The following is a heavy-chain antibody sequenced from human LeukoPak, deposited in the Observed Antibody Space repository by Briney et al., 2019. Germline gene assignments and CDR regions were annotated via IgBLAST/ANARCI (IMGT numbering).Heavy chain of an antibody. CDR3: ARWDY. CDR2: INHSGST. CDR1: GGSFSGYY. J-gene: IGHJ4*02. Sequence: SETLSLTCAVYGGSFSGYYWSWIRQPPGKGLEWIGEINHSGSTYYNPSLKSRVTISVDTSKNQFSLKLSSVTAADTAVYYCARWDYWGQGTLVTVSS. V-gene: IGHV4-34*01.